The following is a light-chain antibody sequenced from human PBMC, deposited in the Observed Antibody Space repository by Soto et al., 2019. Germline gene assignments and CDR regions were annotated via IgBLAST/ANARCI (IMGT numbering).Light chain of an antibody. CDR1: SSDIGGYNM. Sequence: QAVVTQPASVSGSPGQSITISCTGTSSDIGGYNMVSWYQQHPRKAPKLMIYEVTHRPSGISDRFSASKSGNTASLTISGLQAEDEGDYYCSSYTRARTYVFGTGTKLTVL. CDR3: SSYTRARTYV. CDR2: EVT. V-gene: IGLV2-14*01. J-gene: IGLJ1*01.